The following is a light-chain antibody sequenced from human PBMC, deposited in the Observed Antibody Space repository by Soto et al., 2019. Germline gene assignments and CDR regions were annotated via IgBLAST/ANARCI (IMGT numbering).Light chain of an antibody. CDR1: EILLDSDGKTY. Sequence: EIVMTQTPASLSVSPGQSATISCKSSEILLDSDGKTYLYWYLQRSGQPPHLLINEVSKRPPGVPDRFSGSGSGTTFTLTISRVEADDFGVYYCMQSKELRGLTFGGGTKVDIK. CDR2: EVS. J-gene: IGKJ4*01. CDR3: MQSKELRGLT. V-gene: IGKV2D-29*01.